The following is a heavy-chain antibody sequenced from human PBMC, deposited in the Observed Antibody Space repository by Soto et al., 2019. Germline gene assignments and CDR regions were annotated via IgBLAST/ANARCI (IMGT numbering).Heavy chain of an antibody. D-gene: IGHD2-15*01. CDR3: TAETYCGGGSSSEY. CDR1: GAPFSGHW. CDR2: IKRKKDGGTI. V-gene: IGHV3-15*01. J-gene: IGHJ1*01. Sequence: EVQLVESEGSLVEPGGSLRVTCAVSGAPFSGHWMIWVRQAPGKGLEWVARIKRKKDGGTIEYAAPVKGRLTISRDDARNTLYMQMKSLKTEDTAIYYCTAETYCGGGSSSEYWGQGTLVTVSS.